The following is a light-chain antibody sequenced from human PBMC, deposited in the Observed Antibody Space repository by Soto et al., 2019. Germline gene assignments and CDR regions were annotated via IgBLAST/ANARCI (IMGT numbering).Light chain of an antibody. J-gene: IGKJ1*01. CDR2: GAS. CDR1: QSVSSSY. CDR3: QQYGTSPTWT. Sequence: EIGLTQSPGTLSLSPGERATLSCRASQSVSSSYLTWYQQKPGQAPRLLIYGASSRATGIPDRFSGSGSGTDFTLNISRLEPEDFAVYYCQQYGTSPTWTFGQGTKVEIK. V-gene: IGKV3-20*01.